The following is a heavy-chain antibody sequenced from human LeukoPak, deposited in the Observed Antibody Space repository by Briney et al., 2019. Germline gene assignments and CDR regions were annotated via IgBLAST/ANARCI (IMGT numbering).Heavy chain of an antibody. D-gene: IGHD2-15*01. J-gene: IGHJ4*02. CDR1: GGTFSSYA. Sequence: GASVKVSCKASGGTFSSYATSWVRQAPGQGLEWMGGIIPIFGTANYAQKFQGRVTITADESTSTAYMELSSLRSEDTAVYYCASDLGYCSGGSCPIDYWGQGTLVTVSS. CDR3: ASDLGYCSGGSCPIDY. V-gene: IGHV1-69*13. CDR2: IIPIFGTA.